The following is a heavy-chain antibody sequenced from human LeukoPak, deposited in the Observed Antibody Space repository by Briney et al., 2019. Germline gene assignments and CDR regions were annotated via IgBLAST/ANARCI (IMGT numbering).Heavy chain of an antibody. V-gene: IGHV3-21*01. Sequence: GGSVRLSCAASRFTFSSYSMNWVRQAPGKGLEWVSSISSSSSYIYHADSVKGRFTISRDNAKNSLYLQMNSLRAEDTAVYHCASTGDRGGYYFDYWGQGTLVTVSS. D-gene: IGHD3-22*01. CDR2: ISSSSSYI. CDR1: RFTFSSYS. J-gene: IGHJ4*02. CDR3: ASTGDRGGYYFDY.